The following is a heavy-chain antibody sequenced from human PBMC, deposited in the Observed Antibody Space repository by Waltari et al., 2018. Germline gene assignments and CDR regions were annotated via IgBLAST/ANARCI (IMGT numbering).Heavy chain of an antibody. CDR2: IYYSGST. D-gene: IGHD3-10*01. V-gene: IGHV4-39*01. J-gene: IGHJ6*03. Sequence: QLQLQESGPGLVKPSETLSLTCTVSGGSISSSSYYWGWIRQPPGKGLEWIGSIYYSGSTYYNPSLKSRVTISVDTSKNQFSLKLSSVTAADTAVYYCAFLPPSTGMYYYYMDVWGKGTTVTVSS. CDR1: GGSISSSSYY. CDR3: AFLPPSTGMYYYYMDV.